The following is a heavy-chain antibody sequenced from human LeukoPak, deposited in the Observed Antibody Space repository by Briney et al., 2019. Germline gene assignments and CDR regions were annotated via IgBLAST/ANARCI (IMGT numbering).Heavy chain of an antibody. CDR1: GFTFSSYA. D-gene: IGHD2-2*01. CDR3: AREKSPDCSSTSCAYYYYYGMDV. V-gene: IGHV3-30-3*01. Sequence: PGGSLRLSCAASGFTFSSYAMHWVRQAPGKGLEWVAVISYDGSNKYYADSVKGRLTISGDNSKNTLYLQMNSLRAEDTAVYYCAREKSPDCSSTSCAYYYYYGMDVWGQGTTVTVSS. CDR2: ISYDGSNK. J-gene: IGHJ6*02.